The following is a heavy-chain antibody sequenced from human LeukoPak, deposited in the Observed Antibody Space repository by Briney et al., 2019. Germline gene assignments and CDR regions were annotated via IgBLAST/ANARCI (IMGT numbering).Heavy chain of an antibody. J-gene: IGHJ5*02. CDR3: ARELTMVRGVIAENWFDP. CDR1: GYTFTGYY. CDR2: INPNSGGT. D-gene: IGHD3-10*01. V-gene: IGHV1-2*02. Sequence: GASVKVSCKASGYTFTGYYMHWVRQAPGQGLEWMGWINPNSGGTNYAQKFQGRVTMTRDTSISTAYMELSRLRSDDTAVYYCARELTMVRGVIAENWFDPWGQGTLVTVSS.